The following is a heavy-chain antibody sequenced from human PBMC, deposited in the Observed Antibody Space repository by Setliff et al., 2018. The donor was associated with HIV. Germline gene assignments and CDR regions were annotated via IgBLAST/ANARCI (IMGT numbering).Heavy chain of an antibody. CDR3: AKVLPSHTDGAFDI. V-gene: IGHV3-30*02. CDR2: IRYDDTFK. D-gene: IGHD4-17*01. Sequence: GGSLRLSCAASGFTFSTYGMHWVRQAPGKGLEWVAFIRYDDTFKHYVDSVKGRFTISRDNSKNTVSLQMNSLRVEDTAVYYRAKVLPSHTDGAFDIWGQGTMVTVSS. J-gene: IGHJ3*02. CDR1: GFTFSTYG.